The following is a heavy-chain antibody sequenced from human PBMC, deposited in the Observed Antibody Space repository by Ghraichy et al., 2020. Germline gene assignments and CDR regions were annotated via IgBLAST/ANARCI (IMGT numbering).Heavy chain of an antibody. CDR1: GFTFSDFY. J-gene: IGHJ5*02. CDR3: ARELGDEDSGYFFDT. CDR2: ISHNSTYT. Sequence: GGSLRLSCAASGFTFSDFYMSWIRQAPGKGLEWVSYISHNSTYTDYSNSAMARFTMSRDNAKNSLYLQMNSLRVEDTAIYYCARELGDEDSGYFFDTWGQGVLVTVSA. V-gene: IGHV3-11*05. D-gene: IGHD3-22*01.